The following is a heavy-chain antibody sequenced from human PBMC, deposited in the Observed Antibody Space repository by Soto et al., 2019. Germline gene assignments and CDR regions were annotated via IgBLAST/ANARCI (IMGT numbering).Heavy chain of an antibody. J-gene: IGHJ1*01. CDR2: IWYDGSNK. V-gene: IGHV3-33*01. CDR3: ARDRYRGNILGKYFQH. D-gene: IGHD2-21*01. CDR1: GFTFSSYG. Sequence: PGGSLRLSCAASGFTFSSYGMHWVRQAPGKGLEWVAVIWYDGSNKYYADSVKGRFTISRDNSKNTLYLQMNSLRAEDTAVYYCARDRYRGNILGKYFQHWGQGTLVTVSS.